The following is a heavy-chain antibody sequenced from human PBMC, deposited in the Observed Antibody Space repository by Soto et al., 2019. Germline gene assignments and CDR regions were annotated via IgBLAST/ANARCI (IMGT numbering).Heavy chain of an antibody. Sequence: SETLSLTCAVYGGSFSGYYWSWIRQPPGKGLEWIGEINHSGSTNYNPSLKSRVTISVDTSKNQFSLKLSSVTAADTAVYYCARHYDSSGYYAYFDYWGQETLVTVSS. CDR3: ARHYDSSGYYAYFDY. CDR2: INHSGST. J-gene: IGHJ4*02. D-gene: IGHD3-22*01. V-gene: IGHV4-34*01. CDR1: GGSFSGYY.